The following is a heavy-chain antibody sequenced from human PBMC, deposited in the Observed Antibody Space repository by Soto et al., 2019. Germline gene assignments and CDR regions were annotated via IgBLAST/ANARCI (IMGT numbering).Heavy chain of an antibody. Sequence: GESLKISCNASGYTFTTSWIGWVRQMPGQGLEWMGIIDPGDSDTRYSPSFQGRITISVDKSISTAYLQWSSLEASDTAIYYCERHAGNSWKGDYFDYWGRGAPVPVYS. V-gene: IGHV5-51*01. CDR3: ERHAGNSWKGDYFDY. D-gene: IGHD6-13*01. CDR1: GYTFTTSW. CDR2: IDPGDSDT. J-gene: IGHJ4*02.